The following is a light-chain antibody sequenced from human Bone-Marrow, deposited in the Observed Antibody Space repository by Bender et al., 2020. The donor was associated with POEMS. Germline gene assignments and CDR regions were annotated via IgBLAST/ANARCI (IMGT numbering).Light chain of an antibody. CDR1: GSNIGGYP. CDR3: SSYAGSNNLGV. J-gene: IGLJ1*01. CDR2: TNN. Sequence: QSVLTQPPSVSGTPGQRVTISCSGSGSNIGGYPVNWYQQLPGTAPRLLIYTNNERPSGVPDRFSGSKSGNTASLTVSGLQAEDEGDYFCSSYAGSNNLGVFGTGTKVTVL. V-gene: IGLV1-44*01.